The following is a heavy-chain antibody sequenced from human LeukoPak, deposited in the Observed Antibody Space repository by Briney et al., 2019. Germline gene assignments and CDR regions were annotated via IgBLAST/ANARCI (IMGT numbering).Heavy chain of an antibody. V-gene: IGHV3-23*01. Sequence: GGSLRLSCAASGFTFSNYAMSWVRQAPGKGLEWVSSIHYSGASTYYADSVKGRFTISRDNSKNTLYLQMNSLRAEDTAVYYCAKVISGVDMSHDYWGQGALVSVSS. D-gene: IGHD1-20*01. CDR3: AKVISGVDMSHDY. CDR1: GFTFSNYA. CDR2: IHYSGAST. J-gene: IGHJ4*02.